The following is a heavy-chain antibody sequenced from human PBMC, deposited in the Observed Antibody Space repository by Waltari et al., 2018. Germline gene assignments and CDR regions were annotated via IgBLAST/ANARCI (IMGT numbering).Heavy chain of an antibody. CDR2: IYYSGST. CDR3: ARKSLMDWFDP. J-gene: IGHJ5*02. V-gene: IGHV4-59*01. Sequence: QVQLQESGPGLVKPSATLSLTCTVSGGSISRYYWSWIRQPPGKGLEWIGYIYYSGSTNYNPSLKSRVTISVDTSKNQFSLKLSSVTAADTAVYYCARKSLMDWFDPWGQGTLVTVSS. CDR1: GGSISRYY.